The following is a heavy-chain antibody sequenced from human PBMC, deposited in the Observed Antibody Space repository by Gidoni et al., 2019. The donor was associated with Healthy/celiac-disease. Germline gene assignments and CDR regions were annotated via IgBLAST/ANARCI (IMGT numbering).Heavy chain of an antibody. J-gene: IGHJ4*02. V-gene: IGHV3-9*01. Sequence: EVQLVESGGGLVQPGRSLRLSCAASGSTFDDYAMPWVRQAPGKGLEWVSGISWNSGSIGYADSVKGRFTISRDNAKNSLYLQMNSLRAEDTALYYCAKDGPMVRGVIIPFDYWGQGTLVTVSS. CDR1: GSTFDDYA. D-gene: IGHD3-10*01. CDR2: ISWNSGSI. CDR3: AKDGPMVRGVIIPFDY.